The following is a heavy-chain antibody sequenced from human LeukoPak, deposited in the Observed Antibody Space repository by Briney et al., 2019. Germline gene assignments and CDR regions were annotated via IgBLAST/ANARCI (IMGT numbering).Heavy chain of an antibody. CDR2: IYHSGST. D-gene: IGHD7-27*01. V-gene: IGHV4-38-2*01. CDR3: ARRDWGLNFDY. J-gene: IGHJ4*02. Sequence: KTSETQSLTCAVSGYSISSGYYWGWIRQPPGKGLEWIGSIYHSGSTYYNPSLKSRVTISVDTSKNQFSLKLSSVTAADTAVYYCARRDWGLNFDYWGQGTLVTASS. CDR1: GYSISSGYY.